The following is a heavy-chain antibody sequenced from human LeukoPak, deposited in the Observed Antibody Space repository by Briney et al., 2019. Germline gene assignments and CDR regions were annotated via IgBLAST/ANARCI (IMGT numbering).Heavy chain of an antibody. D-gene: IGHD1-26*01. V-gene: IGHV4-39*07. Sequence: SETLSLTCTVSGGSISSSSYYWGWIRQPPGKGLEWIGSIYYSGSTYYNPSLKSRVTISVDTSKNQFSLKLSSVTAADTAVYYCARDQRGGWVDFDYWGQGTLVTVSS. CDR3: ARDQRGGWVDFDY. CDR2: IYYSGST. CDR1: GGSISSSSYY. J-gene: IGHJ4*02.